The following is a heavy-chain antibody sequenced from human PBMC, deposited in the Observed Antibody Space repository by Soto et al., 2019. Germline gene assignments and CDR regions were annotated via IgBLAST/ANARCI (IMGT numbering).Heavy chain of an antibody. D-gene: IGHD2-21*02. Sequence: EVQLVESGGGLVKPGGSLRLSCAASGFTFSNAWMSWVRQAPGKGLEWVGRIKSKTDGGTTDYAAPVKGRFTISRDDSKNTLYLQMNSLKTENTAVYYCTTARRGPTVTAKWGQGTLVTVSS. CDR1: GFTFSNAW. CDR3: TTARRGPTVTAK. V-gene: IGHV3-15*01. CDR2: IKSKTDGGTT. J-gene: IGHJ4*02.